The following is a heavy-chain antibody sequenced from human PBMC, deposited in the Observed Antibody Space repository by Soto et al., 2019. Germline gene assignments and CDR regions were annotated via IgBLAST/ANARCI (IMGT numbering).Heavy chain of an antibody. V-gene: IGHV3-30*19. CDR2: TSYDGGDK. CDR1: GFTFGSYA. CDR3: ARWGTTGGLDV. J-gene: IGHJ1*01. D-gene: IGHD3-16*01. Sequence: QVQLVESGGGVVQPGTSLRVSCVGSGFTFGSYAIHWVRQAPGKGLEWVALTSYDGGDKYYDDSVRGRFTISRDNSRNTVDLQMDSLRLEDTALYYCARWGTTGGLDVWGQGTLVSVS.